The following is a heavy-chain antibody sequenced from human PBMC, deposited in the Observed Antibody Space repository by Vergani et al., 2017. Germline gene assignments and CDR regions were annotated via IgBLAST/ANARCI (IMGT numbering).Heavy chain of an antibody. CDR1: GFTFSNAW. V-gene: IGHV3-21*01. CDR3: ARAYSSSWSFFDY. CDR2: ISSSSSYI. J-gene: IGHJ4*02. Sequence: EVQLVESGGGLVKPGGSLRLSCAASGFTFSNAWMNWVRQAPGKGLEWVSSISSSSSYIYYADSVKGRFTISRDNAKNSLYLQMNSLRAEDTAVYYCARAYSSSWSFFDYWGQGTLVTVSS. D-gene: IGHD6-13*01.